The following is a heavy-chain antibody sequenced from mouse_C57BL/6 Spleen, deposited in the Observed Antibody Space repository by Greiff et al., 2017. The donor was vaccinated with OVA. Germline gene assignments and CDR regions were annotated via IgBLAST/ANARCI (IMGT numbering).Heavy chain of an antibody. J-gene: IGHJ2*01. CDR3: ARYYSNLYYFDY. V-gene: IGHV1-19*01. D-gene: IGHD2-5*01. Sequence: VQLKESGPVLVKPGASVKMSCKASGYTFTDYYMNWVKQSHGKSLEWIGVINPYNGGTSYNQKFKGKATLTVDKSSSTAYMELNSLTSEDSAVYYCARYYSNLYYFDYWGQGTTLTVSS. CDR2: INPYNGGT. CDR1: GYTFTDYY.